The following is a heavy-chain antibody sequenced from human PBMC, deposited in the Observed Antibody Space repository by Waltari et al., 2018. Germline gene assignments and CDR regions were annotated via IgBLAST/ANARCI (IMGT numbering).Heavy chain of an antibody. CDR3: ARVGGLAYCGGDCYSSHDY. CDR1: GGTFSSYA. D-gene: IGHD2-21*02. CDR2: VIPIVVTA. Sequence: QVQLVQSGAEVKKPGSSVKVSCKASGGTFSSYAISWVRQAPGQGLELMGRVIPIVVTANYVQKFQGRVTITADESTSTAYMELSSLRSEDTAVYYCARVGGLAYCGGDCYSSHDYWGQGTLVTVSS. V-gene: IGHV1-69*18. J-gene: IGHJ4*02.